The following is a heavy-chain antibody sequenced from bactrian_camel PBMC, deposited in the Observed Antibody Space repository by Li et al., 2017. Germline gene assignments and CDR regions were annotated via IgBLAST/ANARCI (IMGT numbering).Heavy chain of an antibody. CDR3: AASPGLGCPGPGLPRLPSLYRY. CDR2: LDSDGEI. CDR1: GDSPCTYE. J-gene: IGHJ4*01. Sequence: DVQLVESGGGSVQEGRSLTLSCVFSGDSPCTYEMSWYRQAPGKDHEGVAGLDSDGEISYGDSATGRFTISQDNAKNTLYLQMNSLRPDDSAMYDCAASPGLGCPGPGLPRLPSLYRYWGQGTQVTVS. V-gene: IGHV3S40*01. D-gene: IGHD1*01.